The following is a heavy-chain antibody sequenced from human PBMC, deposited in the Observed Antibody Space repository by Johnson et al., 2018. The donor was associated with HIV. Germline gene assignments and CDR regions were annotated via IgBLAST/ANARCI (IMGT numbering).Heavy chain of an antibody. J-gene: IGHJ3*02. Sequence: QVQLVESGGGVVRPGGSLRLSCAASGFSFSDYYMTWIRQAPGKGLEWVSYISSSSSTTYYADSVKGRFTISRDNAKNSLYLQMNSLRAEDTAVYYCARDQYSSDWVGGGDAFDIWGQGTMVTVSS. CDR3: ARDQYSSDWVGGGDAFDI. D-gene: IGHD6-19*01. V-gene: IGHV3-11*04. CDR2: ISSSSSTT. CDR1: GFSFSDYY.